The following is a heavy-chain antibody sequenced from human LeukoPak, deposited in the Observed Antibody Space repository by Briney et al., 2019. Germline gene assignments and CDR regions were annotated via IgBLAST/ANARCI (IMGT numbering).Heavy chain of an antibody. V-gene: IGHV3-30*18. Sequence: GGSLRLSCAASVFTFSSYGMHWVRQAPGKGLEWVAVISYDGSNKYYADSVKGRFTISRDNSKNTLYLQMNSLRAEDTAVYYCAKLVWPSTQYGMDVWGQGTTVTVSS. CDR1: VFTFSSYG. CDR3: AKLVWPSTQYGMDV. J-gene: IGHJ6*02. D-gene: IGHD3-16*01. CDR2: ISYDGSNK.